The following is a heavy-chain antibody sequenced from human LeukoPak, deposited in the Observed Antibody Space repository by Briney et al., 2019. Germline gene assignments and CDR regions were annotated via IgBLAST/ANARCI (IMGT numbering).Heavy chain of an antibody. CDR2: IYFTGST. D-gene: IGHD3-16*01. CDR3: ASLMLIAVGSDY. J-gene: IGHJ4*02. CDR1: GGSIDRYY. V-gene: IGHV4-59*01. Sequence: SETLSLTCTVSGGSIDRYYWSWIRQPPGGRLEWIGYIYFTGSTNYNPSLESRVTMSIDSSKNQFSLKLRSVTAADTAVYYCASLMLIAVGSDYWGQGNLVTVSS.